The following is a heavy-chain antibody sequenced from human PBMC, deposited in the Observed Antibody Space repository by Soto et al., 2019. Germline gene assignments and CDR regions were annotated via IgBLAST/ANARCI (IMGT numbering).Heavy chain of an antibody. Sequence: GGSQRLSCAASGFTFSSYEMNWVRQAPGKGLEWVSYISSSGSTIYYADSVKGRFTISRDNAKNSLYLQMNSLRAEDTAVYYCARAKRYCSSTSCLGLDPWGRGTLVTVSS. J-gene: IGHJ5*02. CDR2: ISSSGSTI. CDR3: ARAKRYCSSTSCLGLDP. D-gene: IGHD2-2*01. V-gene: IGHV3-48*03. CDR1: GFTFSSYE.